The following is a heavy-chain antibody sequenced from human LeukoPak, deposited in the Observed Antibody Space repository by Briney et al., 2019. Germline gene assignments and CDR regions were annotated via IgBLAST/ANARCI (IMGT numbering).Heavy chain of an antibody. V-gene: IGHV3-33*01. CDR1: GISFSSHG. CDR2: IWYDGSNI. Sequence: GGSLRLSCAASGISFSSHGMHWVRQAPGKGLEWVAVIWYDGSNIYYADSVKGRFTISRDNSKNTLYPQMNSLRAEDTALYYCARARNDYDSNGFSLLDYWGQGTLVTVSS. D-gene: IGHD3-22*01. CDR3: ARARNDYDSNGFSLLDY. J-gene: IGHJ4*02.